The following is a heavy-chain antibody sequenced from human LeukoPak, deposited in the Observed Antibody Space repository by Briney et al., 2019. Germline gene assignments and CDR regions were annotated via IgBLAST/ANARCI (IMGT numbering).Heavy chain of an antibody. Sequence: PSETLSLTCTVSGGSISSYYWSWIRQPPGKGLEWIGYIYYSGSTNYNPSLKSRVTISVDTSKNQVSLKLSSVTAADTAVYYCARGGMAAGDYWGQGTLVTVSS. CDR3: ARGGMAAGDY. CDR1: GGSISSYY. D-gene: IGHD6-13*01. J-gene: IGHJ4*02. V-gene: IGHV4-59*12. CDR2: IYYSGST.